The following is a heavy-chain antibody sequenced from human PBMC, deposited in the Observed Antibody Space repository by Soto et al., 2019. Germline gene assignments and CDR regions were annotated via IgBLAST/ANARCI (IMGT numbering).Heavy chain of an antibody. CDR2: IYWDDDK. J-gene: IGHJ5*02. CDR1: GFSLSTTGVG. Sequence: QITLKESGPTLVRPTQTLTLTCTFSGFSLSTTGVGVGWIRQPPGKALEWLALIYWDDDKRYSPSPKSRLTITXDXXKNEVILTMTNMDPVDTATYYCAQRLRDYGVGRERANDFDPWGQGTVVTVSS. CDR3: AQRLRDYGVGRERANDFDP. D-gene: IGHD2-8*01. V-gene: IGHV2-5*02.